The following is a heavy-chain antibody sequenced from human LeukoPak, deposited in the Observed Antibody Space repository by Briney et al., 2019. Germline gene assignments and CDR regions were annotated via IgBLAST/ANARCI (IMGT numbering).Heavy chain of an antibody. CDR3: ARAVAGDYHFDY. J-gene: IGHJ4*02. V-gene: IGHV3-13*01. CDR2: IGTAGDS. D-gene: IGHD6-19*01. Sequence: GGSLRLSCAASGFTFSSYDMHWVRQTTEKSLEWVSGIGTAGDSYYPGSVKGRFTISRENAKNSLYLQMNSLRAEDTAVYYCARAVAGDYHFDYWGQGTLVTVSS. CDR1: GFTFSSYD.